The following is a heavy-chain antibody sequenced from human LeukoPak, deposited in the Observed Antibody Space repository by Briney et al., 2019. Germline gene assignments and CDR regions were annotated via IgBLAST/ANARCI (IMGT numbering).Heavy chain of an antibody. CDR1: GLPFSSYV. Sequence: PGRSLRLSCAASGLPFSSYVMHWVRQAPGKGLEWVAFIPFDGTNKEYTDSVKGRFTISRDNSKNTLYLQMNSLRAEDTAIYYCAKPRAMTTGVGRYFDLWGRGTLVTVSS. V-gene: IGHV3-30*04. J-gene: IGHJ2*01. CDR3: AKPRAMTTGVGRYFDL. CDR2: IPFDGTNK. D-gene: IGHD1-1*01.